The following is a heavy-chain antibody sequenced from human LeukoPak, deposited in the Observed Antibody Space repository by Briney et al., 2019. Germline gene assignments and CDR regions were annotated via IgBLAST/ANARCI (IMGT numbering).Heavy chain of an antibody. V-gene: IGHV4-31*03. CDR1: GGSISSGGYY. J-gene: IGHJ4*02. CDR2: IYYSGST. Sequence: KPSQTLSLTCTVSGGSISSGGYYWSWIRHHPGKGLEWIEYIYYSGSTYYNPSLKSRVTISVDTSKNQFSLQLSPVTAADTAVYYCTSLDYWGQGTLVTVSS. CDR3: TSLDY.